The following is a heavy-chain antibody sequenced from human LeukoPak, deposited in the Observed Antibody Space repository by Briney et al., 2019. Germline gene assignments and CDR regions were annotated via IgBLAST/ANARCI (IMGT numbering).Heavy chain of an antibody. CDR2: IYYSGST. Sequence: SETLPLTCTVSGGSISSYYWSWIRQPPGKGLEWIGYIYYSGSTYYNPSLKSRVTISVDTSKNQFSLKLSSVTAADTAVYYCARDGFGPDDYWGQGTLVTVSS. CDR1: GGSISSYY. J-gene: IGHJ4*02. CDR3: ARDGFGPDDY. D-gene: IGHD3-10*01. V-gene: IGHV4-59*01.